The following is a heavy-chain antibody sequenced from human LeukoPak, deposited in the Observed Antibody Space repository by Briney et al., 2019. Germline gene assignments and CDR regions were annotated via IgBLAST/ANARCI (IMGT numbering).Heavy chain of an antibody. V-gene: IGHV3-23*01. J-gene: IGHJ4*02. CDR2: ISGSGGST. D-gene: IGHD2-2*01. Sequence: GGSLRLSCAASGFTFSSYSMNWVRQAPGKGLEWVSAISGSGGSTYYADSVKGRFTISRDNSKNTLYLQMNSLRAEDTAVYYCAGVVPAAIGIFDYWGQGTLVTVSS. CDR1: GFTFSSYS. CDR3: AGVVPAAIGIFDY.